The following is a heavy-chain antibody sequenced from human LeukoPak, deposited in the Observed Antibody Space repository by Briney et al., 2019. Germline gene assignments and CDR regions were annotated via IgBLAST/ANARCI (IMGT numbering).Heavy chain of an antibody. D-gene: IGHD3-3*01. CDR3: ASLTGGVEARRFDY. J-gene: IGHJ4*02. CDR2: MSYSGST. V-gene: IGHV4-59*08. Sequence: SETLSLTCTVSGDSMSRYYWNWIRQPPGKGLEWIGYMSYSGSTNYNPSLNSRVTISLDKSKNQVSLTLRSVTAADTATYYCASLTGGVEARRFDYWGQGTLVTVSS. CDR1: GDSMSRYY.